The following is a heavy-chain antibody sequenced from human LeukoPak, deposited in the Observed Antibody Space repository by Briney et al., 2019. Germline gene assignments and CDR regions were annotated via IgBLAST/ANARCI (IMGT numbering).Heavy chain of an antibody. CDR2: ISSSGSTI. CDR1: GFTFSDYY. J-gene: IGHJ4*02. D-gene: IGHD1-7*01. Sequence: PGGSLRLSCAASGFTFSDYYMSWIRQAPGKGLEWVSYISSSGSTIYYADSVKGRLTISGDNAKNTLYLQMNSLRAEDTAVYYCAKDTELIKGQYYFDYWGQGTLVTVSS. CDR3: AKDTELIKGQYYFDY. V-gene: IGHV3-11*01.